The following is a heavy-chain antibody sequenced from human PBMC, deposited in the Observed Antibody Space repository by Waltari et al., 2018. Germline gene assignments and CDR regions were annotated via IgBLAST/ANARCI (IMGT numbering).Heavy chain of an antibody. J-gene: IGHJ3*01. V-gene: IGHV3-30*01. D-gene: IGHD3-3*01. CDR2: ILHDGSKK. CDR3: ARGLGDYYNAKGFM. Sequence: QVQLVESGGGVVQPGTSLRLSCAASGFTFSGFAMHWVRQAPGKGREWVAVILHDGSKKYYADSVRGRFTISRDNSKNTLYLQINSLRVEDTAVYYCARGLGDYYNAKGFMWGQGTMVAVSS. CDR1: GFTFSGFA.